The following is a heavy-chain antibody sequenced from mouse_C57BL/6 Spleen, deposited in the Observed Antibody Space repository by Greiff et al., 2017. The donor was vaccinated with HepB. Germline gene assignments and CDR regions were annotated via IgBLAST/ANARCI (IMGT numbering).Heavy chain of an antibody. V-gene: IGHV1-22*01. Sequence: EVQLQQSGPELVKPGASVKMSCKASGYTFTDYNMHWVKQSHGKSLEWIGYINPNNGGTSYNQKFKGKATLTVNKSSSTAYMELRSLTSEDSAVYYCAVDYDGYLAWFAYWGQGTLVTVSA. CDR1: GYTFTDYN. J-gene: IGHJ3*01. D-gene: IGHD2-3*01. CDR2: INPNNGGT. CDR3: AVDYDGYLAWFAY.